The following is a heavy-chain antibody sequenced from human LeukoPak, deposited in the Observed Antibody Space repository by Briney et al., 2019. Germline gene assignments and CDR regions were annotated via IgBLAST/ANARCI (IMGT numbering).Heavy chain of an antibody. CDR1: GGSISGYY. Sequence: SETLSLTCTVSGGSISGYYWSWIRQAPGKGLEWIGHIYGSGSTNYNPSLKSRVTLSVDTSKNQFSLKLSSVTAADTAVYYCARGGTSGTHLDWFDPWGQGTLVTVSS. J-gene: IGHJ5*02. V-gene: IGHV4-59*01. D-gene: IGHD1-1*01. CDR2: IYGSGST. CDR3: ARGGTSGTHLDWFDP.